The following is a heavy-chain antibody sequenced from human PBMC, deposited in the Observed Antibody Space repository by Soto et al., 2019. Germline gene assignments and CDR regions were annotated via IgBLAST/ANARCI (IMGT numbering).Heavy chain of an antibody. V-gene: IGHV3-23*01. Sequence: EVQLLESGGGLVQPGGSLRLSCAASGFTFNRYAMSWVRQAPGKGLEWVSSISGSGGSTYYADSVEGHFTISRDSSNNTVYLQMNNLRGEDTAKYYCVKDRWWDGDHATLDDFEIWGQGTMVTVSS. J-gene: IGHJ3*02. CDR3: VKDRWWDGDHATLDDFEI. CDR2: ISGSGGST. D-gene: IGHD4-17*01. CDR1: GFTFNRYA.